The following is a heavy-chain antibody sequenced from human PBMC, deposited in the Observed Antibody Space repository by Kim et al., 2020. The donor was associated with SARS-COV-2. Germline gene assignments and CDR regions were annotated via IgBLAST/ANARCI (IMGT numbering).Heavy chain of an antibody. Sequence: SVKVSCKASGGTFSSYAISWVRQAPGQGLEWMGGIIPIFGTANYAQKFQGRVTITADESTSTAYMELSSLRSEDTAVYYCARGYDSSGYYYDWFDPWGQGTLVTVSS. D-gene: IGHD3-22*01. CDR1: GGTFSSYA. CDR2: IIPIFGTA. V-gene: IGHV1-69*13. J-gene: IGHJ5*02. CDR3: ARGYDSSGYYYDWFDP.